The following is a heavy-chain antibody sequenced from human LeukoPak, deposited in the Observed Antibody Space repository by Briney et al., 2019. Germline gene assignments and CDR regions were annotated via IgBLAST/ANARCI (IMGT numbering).Heavy chain of an antibody. D-gene: IGHD2-2*01. CDR1: GGSISSSSYY. CDR2: IYYSGST. CDR3: ARWEGTSSPSHFDY. Sequence: SETLSLTCTVPGGSISSSSYYWGWIRQPPGKGLEWIGSIYYSGSTYYNPSLKSRVTISVDTSKNQFSLKLSSVTAADTAVYYCARWEGTSSPSHFDYWGQGTLVTVSS. J-gene: IGHJ4*02. V-gene: IGHV4-39*01.